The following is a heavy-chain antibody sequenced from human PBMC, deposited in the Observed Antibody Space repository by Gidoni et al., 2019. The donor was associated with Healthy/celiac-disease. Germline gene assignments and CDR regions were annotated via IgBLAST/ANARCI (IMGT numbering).Heavy chain of an antibody. J-gene: IGHJ4*02. CDR1: GFTFGDYA. CDR2: IRSKAYGGTT. V-gene: IGHV3-49*03. Sequence: EVQLVESGGGLVQPGRSLRLSCTASGFTFGDYAMSWFRQAPGKGLEWVGFIRSKAYGGTTEYAASVKGRFTISRDDSKIIAYLQMNSLKTEDTAVYYCTRDRPRGYDFWSGYYKFDYWGQGTLVTVSS. CDR3: TRDRPRGYDFWSGYYKFDY. D-gene: IGHD3-3*01.